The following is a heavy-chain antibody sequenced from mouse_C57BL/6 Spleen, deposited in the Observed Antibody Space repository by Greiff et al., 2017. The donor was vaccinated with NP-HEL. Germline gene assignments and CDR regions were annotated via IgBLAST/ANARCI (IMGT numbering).Heavy chain of an antibody. CDR1: GFTFSSYT. CDR3: ARLYSSGYVWFAY. J-gene: IGHJ3*01. V-gene: IGHV5-9*01. CDR2: ISGGGGNT. Sequence: EVQVVESGGGLVKPGGSLKLSCAASGFTFSSYTMSWVRQTPEKRLEWVATISGGGGNTYYPDSVKGRFTISRDNAKNTLYLQMSSLRSEDTALYYCARLYSSGYVWFAYWGQGTLVTVSA. D-gene: IGHD3-2*02.